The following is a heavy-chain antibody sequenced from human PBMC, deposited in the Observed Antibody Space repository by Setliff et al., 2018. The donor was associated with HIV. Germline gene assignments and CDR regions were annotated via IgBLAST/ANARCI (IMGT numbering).Heavy chain of an antibody. J-gene: IGHJ4*02. CDR2: IYTSGST. D-gene: IGHD3-10*01. CDR3: ARGRFHRLHRPYSGSGSLGIQYFDY. Sequence: SETLSLTCTVSGGSVSSGSYYWSWFRQPAGKGLEWIGRIYTSGSTNYNPSLKSRLTISVDTSKSQFSLRLNSVTATDTALYYCARGRFHRLHRPYSGSGSLGIQYFDYWGQGTLVTVSS. V-gene: IGHV4-61*02. CDR1: GGSVSSGSYY.